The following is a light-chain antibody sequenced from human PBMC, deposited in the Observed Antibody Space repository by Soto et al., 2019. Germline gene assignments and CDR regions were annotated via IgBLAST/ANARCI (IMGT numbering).Light chain of an antibody. Sequence: LTQSPGSLSLSPGESASLSCRASQSVSSSYLAWYQQKPGQAHRLLIYGASSRATGIPDRFSGSGSGTDVTLTISRLEPEDFEVYYCQWYGRSPRTFGQGTKV. V-gene: IGKV3-20*01. CDR3: QWYGRSPRT. CDR1: QSVSSSY. J-gene: IGKJ1*01. CDR2: GAS.